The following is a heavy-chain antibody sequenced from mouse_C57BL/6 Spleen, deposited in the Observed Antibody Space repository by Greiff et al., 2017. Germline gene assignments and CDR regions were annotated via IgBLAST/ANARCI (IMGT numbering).Heavy chain of an antibody. V-gene: IGHV1-69*01. Sequence: QVQLKQPGAELVMPGASVKLSCKASGYTFTSYWMHWVKQRPGQGLEWIGEIDPSDSYTNYNQKFKGKSTLTVDKSSSTAYMQLSSLTYEDSAVYYCAISYYSNAVVTYWGQGTLVTVSA. D-gene: IGHD2-5*01. CDR3: AISYYSNAVVTY. CDR2: IDPSDSYT. J-gene: IGHJ3*01. CDR1: GYTFTSYW.